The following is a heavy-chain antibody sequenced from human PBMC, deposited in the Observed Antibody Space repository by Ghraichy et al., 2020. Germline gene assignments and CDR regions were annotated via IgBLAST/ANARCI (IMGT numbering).Heavy chain of an antibody. CDR2: ISSDGSSI. J-gene: IGHJ6*02. Sequence: GGSLRLSCAASGFIFSAYWMHWVRDTPGKGLLWLSRISSDGSSISYADSVKGRFTISRDNAKNTLYLQMDSLGAEDTAVYYCARVNGVAARGYYGMDVWGQGTTVTVSS. V-gene: IGHV3-74*01. CDR3: ARVNGVAARGYYGMDV. D-gene: IGHD2-8*01. CDR1: GFIFSAYW.